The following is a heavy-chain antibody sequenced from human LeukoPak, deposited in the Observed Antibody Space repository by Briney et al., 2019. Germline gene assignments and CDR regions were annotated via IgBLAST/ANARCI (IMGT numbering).Heavy chain of an antibody. CDR3: AKVDYFGSGGFRSIDY. CDR1: GFIFSSYG. J-gene: IGHJ4*02. CDR2: ISYDGSNK. V-gene: IGHV3-30*18. Sequence: GGSLRLSCEASGFIFSSYGMHWVRQAPGKGLEWVAIISYDGSNKYYADSVKGRFTISRGNSQSTVHLQMNSLRVEETALYYCAKVDYFGSGGFRSIDYWGQGALVTVSS. D-gene: IGHD3-10*01.